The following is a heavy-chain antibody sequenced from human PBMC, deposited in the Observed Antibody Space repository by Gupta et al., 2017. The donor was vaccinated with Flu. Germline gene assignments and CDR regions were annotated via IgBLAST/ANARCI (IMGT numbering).Heavy chain of an antibody. V-gene: IGHV4-39*01. CDR3: ARTYCSGGTCLYDY. J-gene: IGHJ4*01. CDR2: IPFSGRM. CDR1: GASVTSTNSF. D-gene: IGHD2-15*01. Sequence: QLQLQESGPGLVKPSETLYLTYTVSGASVTSTNSFWGWIRQPPGKGPEWLGTIPFSGRMSYNPSLNGRAIMSLDTSRNQFSLQLTSVTAADSAVYYCARTYCSGGTCLYDYWGHGTLVPVSS.